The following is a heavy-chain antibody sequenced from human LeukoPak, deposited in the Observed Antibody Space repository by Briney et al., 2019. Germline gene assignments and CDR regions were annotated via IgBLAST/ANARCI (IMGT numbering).Heavy chain of an antibody. V-gene: IGHV1-8*01. J-gene: IGHJ4*02. D-gene: IGHD6-6*01. CDR1: GYTFTSYD. CDR2: MNPNSGNT. Sequence: ASVKVSCKASGYTFTSYDINWVRQATGQGLEWMGWMNPNSGNTGYAQKFQGRVTMTRNTSISTAYMELSSPKTEDTAVYYCTRPSSIADQVDYWGQGTLVTVSS. CDR3: TRPSSIADQVDY.